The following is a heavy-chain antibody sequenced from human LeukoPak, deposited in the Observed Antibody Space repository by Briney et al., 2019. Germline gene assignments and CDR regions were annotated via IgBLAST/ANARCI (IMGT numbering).Heavy chain of an antibody. CDR1: GYTFTSYY. V-gene: IGHV1-46*01. D-gene: IGHD3-3*01. Sequence: ASVKVSCKASGYTFTSYYMHWMRQAPGQGLEWMGIINPSGGSTSYAQKFQGRVTITADESTSTAYMELSSLRSEDTAVYYCARDSRPKSTIFGVAMGIWGQGTLVTVSS. CDR3: ARDSRPKSTIFGVAMGI. CDR2: INPSGGST. J-gene: IGHJ4*02.